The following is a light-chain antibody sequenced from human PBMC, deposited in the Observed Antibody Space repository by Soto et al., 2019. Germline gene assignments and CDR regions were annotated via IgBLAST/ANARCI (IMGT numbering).Light chain of an antibody. CDR1: QSVSNN. CDR3: QQYNNWPPWT. J-gene: IGKJ1*01. V-gene: IGKV3-15*01. Sequence: ILMTQSPATLSVSPGERATLSCRASQSVSNNLAWYQQKPGQAPSLLIYDASTRATGIPARFSGSGSGTEFTLTISGLQYEDFAVYYCQQYNNWPPWTFDQGTKVEIK. CDR2: DAS.